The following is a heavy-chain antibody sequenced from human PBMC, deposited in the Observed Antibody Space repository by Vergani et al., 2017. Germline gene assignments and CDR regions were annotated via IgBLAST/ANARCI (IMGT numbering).Heavy chain of an antibody. J-gene: IGHJ5*01. V-gene: IGHV3-33*01. D-gene: IGHD1-1*01. CDR1: GFTFSSHG. Sequence: QVQLVESEGGVVQPGRSLTLSCVASGFTFSSHGMHWVRPAPGKGLEWVAVIWYDGSNKYYGDSVKGRFTISRDNSKNTLYLQMNSLGVEDTAVYYCARWGNEKRLDSWGQGTLVTVSS. CDR2: IWYDGSNK. CDR3: ARWGNEKRLDS.